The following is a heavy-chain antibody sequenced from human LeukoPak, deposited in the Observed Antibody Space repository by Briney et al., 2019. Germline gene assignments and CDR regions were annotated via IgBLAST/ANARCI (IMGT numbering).Heavy chain of an antibody. D-gene: IGHD3-9*01. CDR3: ARSPLTGYSVYFDY. V-gene: IGHV4-34*01. CDR2: INHSGST. Sequence: SETLSLTCAVYGGSFSGYYWSWIRQPPGKGLEWIGEINHSGSTNYNPSLKSRVTISVDTSKNQFSLKLGSVTAADTAVYYCARSPLTGYSVYFDYWGQGTLVTVSS. CDR1: GGSFSGYY. J-gene: IGHJ4*02.